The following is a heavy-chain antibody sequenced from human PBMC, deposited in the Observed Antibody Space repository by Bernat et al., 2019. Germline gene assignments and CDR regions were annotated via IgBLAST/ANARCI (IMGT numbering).Heavy chain of an antibody. J-gene: IGHJ5*02. D-gene: IGHD4-23*01. Sequence: VQLVESGGGVVQPGRSLRLSCAASGFTFSIYSMNWVRQAPGMGLEWISYISSSGTYIYYADSVKGRFTVSRDNAKNSLYLQMSNLRAEDTAVYYCARSGNGYNWFDPWGQGTLVTVSS. V-gene: IGHV3-21*05. CDR3: ARSGNGYNWFDP. CDR1: GFTFSIYS. CDR2: ISSSGTYI.